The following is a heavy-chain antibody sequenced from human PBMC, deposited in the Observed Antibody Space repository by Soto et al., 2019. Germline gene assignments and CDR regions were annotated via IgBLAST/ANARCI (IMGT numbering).Heavy chain of an antibody. Sequence: QVRLQHWGAGLLKPSETLSRTCAVYGGSLSGYSWSWIRQPPGRGLEWIGEINHSGSTNYNPSLKSRVTISGDTPKNQFSLNLTSVTAADTAVYYCAKGFGGRLYGPGSDAFDDWGQGIRVTVSS. CDR2: INHSGST. CDR1: GGSLSGYS. CDR3: AKGFGGRLYGPGSDAFDD. J-gene: IGHJ4*02. V-gene: IGHV4-34*01. D-gene: IGHD3-10*01.